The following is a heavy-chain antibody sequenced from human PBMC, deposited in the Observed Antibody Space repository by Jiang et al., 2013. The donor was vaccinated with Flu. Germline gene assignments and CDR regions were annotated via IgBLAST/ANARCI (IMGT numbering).Heavy chain of an antibody. CDR3: ARAHHGSGSRSYWYFDL. CDR1: YA. V-gene: IGHV1-69*01. Sequence: YAISWVRQAPGQGLEWMGGIIPIFRVQQTTHEKFQGRVTITADESTSTAYMELSSLRSEDTAVYYCARAHHGSGSRSYWYFDLWGRGTLVTVSS. D-gene: IGHD3-10*01. J-gene: IGHJ2*01. CDR2: IIPIFRVQ.